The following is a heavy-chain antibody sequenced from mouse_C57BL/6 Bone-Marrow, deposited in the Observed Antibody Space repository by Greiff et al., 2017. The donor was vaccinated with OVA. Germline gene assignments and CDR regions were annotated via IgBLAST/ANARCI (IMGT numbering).Heavy chain of an antibody. J-gene: IGHJ4*01. CDR1: GFNIKDDY. CDR2: IDPENGDT. CDR3: TTRSIYYDPLCYAMDY. Sequence: EVQLQQSGAELVRPGASVKLSCTASGFNIKDDYMHWVKQRPEQGLEWIGWIDPENGDTEYASKFQGKATLTADTSSNTACLQLSSLTSEDTAVYYCTTRSIYYDPLCYAMDYWGQGTSVTVSS. D-gene: IGHD2-4*01. V-gene: IGHV14-4*01.